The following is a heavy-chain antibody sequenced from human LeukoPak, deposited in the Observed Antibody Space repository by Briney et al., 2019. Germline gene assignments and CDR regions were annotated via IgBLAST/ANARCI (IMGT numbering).Heavy chain of an antibody. J-gene: IGHJ6*02. V-gene: IGHV3-7*03. CDR3: ARNNGMDV. Sequence: GGSLRLSCAGSGFTFSSYWMHWVRQAPGKGLEWVANIRQDGSEKYYVDSVKGRFTISKDNAKNSLYLQMNSLRAEDTALYHCARNNGMDVWGQGTTVIVSS. CDR1: GFTFSSYW. CDR2: IRQDGSEK.